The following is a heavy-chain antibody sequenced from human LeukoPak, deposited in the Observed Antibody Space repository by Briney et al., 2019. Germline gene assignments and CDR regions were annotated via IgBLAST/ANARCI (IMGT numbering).Heavy chain of an antibody. J-gene: IGHJ3*02. D-gene: IGHD1-26*01. CDR3: AREGWELLPVGDAFDI. Sequence: GGSLRLSCAASGFTFDDYGMSWIRQAPGKGLEWVSYISSSGSTIYYADSVKGRFTISRDNAKNSLYLQMNSLRAEDTAVYYCAREGWELLPVGDAFDIWGQGTMVTVSS. CDR2: ISSSGSTI. V-gene: IGHV3-11*04. CDR1: GFTFDDYG.